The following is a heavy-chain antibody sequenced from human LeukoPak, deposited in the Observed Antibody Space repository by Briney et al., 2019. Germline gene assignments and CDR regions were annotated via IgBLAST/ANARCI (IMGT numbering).Heavy chain of an antibody. D-gene: IGHD3-10*01. V-gene: IGHV4-34*01. Sequence: SETLSLTCAVYGGSFSGYYWSWLRQPPGKGLEWIGEINHSGSTNYNPSLNSRVTISVDTSKNQFSLKLSSVTAADTAVYYCARGTHYYGSGSYYSHPWGQGTLVTVSS. CDR2: INHSGST. CDR1: GGSFSGYY. CDR3: ARGTHYYGSGSYYSHP. J-gene: IGHJ5*02.